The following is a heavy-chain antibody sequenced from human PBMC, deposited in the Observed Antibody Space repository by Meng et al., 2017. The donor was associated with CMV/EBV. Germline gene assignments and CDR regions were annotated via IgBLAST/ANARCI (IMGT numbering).Heavy chain of an antibody. J-gene: IGHJ6*02. CDR1: GFTFNTYA. V-gene: IGHV3-30*04. CDR3: MRDQGGESMIAVLIERFGMDV. Sequence: GESLKISCAASGFTFNTYAMHWVRQAPGKGLEWVAVISYDGSNQYTADSVQGRLTISRDNSMTNLSLQMNSLTVEATTVYYCMRDQGGESMIAVLIERFGMDVWGHGTTVTVSS. D-gene: IGHD3-22*01. CDR2: ISYDGSNQ.